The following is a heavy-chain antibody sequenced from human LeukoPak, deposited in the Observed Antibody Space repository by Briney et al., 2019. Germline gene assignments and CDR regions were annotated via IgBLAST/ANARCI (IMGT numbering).Heavy chain of an antibody. CDR3: AKGRCSGVGCDSFHS. CDR1: GFTFSSYA. Sequence: PGGSLRLSCAASGFTFSSYAMNWVRQAPGKGLECISTISGDSSFTYYADSVKGRSAISRDDSKNTLYLQMNNLKVEDTAVYYCAKGRCSGVGCDSFHSWGQGALVTVSS. D-gene: IGHD2-15*01. V-gene: IGHV3-23*01. CDR2: ISGDSSFT. J-gene: IGHJ4*02.